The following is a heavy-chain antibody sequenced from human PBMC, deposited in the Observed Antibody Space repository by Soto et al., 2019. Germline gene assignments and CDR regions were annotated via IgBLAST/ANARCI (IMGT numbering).Heavy chain of an antibody. CDR3: ARVIRAVDGIGFPAY. CDR1: GGTFSSYA. J-gene: IGHJ4*02. Sequence: SVKVSCKASGGTFSSYAISWVRQAPGQGLEWMGGIIPIFGTANYAQKFQGRVTITADESTSTAYMELSSLRSEDTAVYYCARVIRAVDGIGFPAYWGQGTLVTVSS. V-gene: IGHV1-69*13. CDR2: IIPIFGTA. D-gene: IGHD6-19*01.